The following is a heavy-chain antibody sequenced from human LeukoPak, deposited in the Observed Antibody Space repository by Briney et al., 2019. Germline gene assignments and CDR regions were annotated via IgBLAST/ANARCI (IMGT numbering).Heavy chain of an antibody. V-gene: IGHV3-48*03. CDR1: GFTFSSYE. Sequence: PGGSLRLSCVASGFTFSSYEMNWVRQAPGKGLEWVSYISESGSPIYNADSVKSRFTISRDNSKNTLYLQMNSLRAEDTAVYYCAKDTAGYSSGLLDYWGQGTLVTVSS. CDR3: AKDTAGYSSGLLDY. CDR2: ISESGSPI. J-gene: IGHJ4*02. D-gene: IGHD6-19*01.